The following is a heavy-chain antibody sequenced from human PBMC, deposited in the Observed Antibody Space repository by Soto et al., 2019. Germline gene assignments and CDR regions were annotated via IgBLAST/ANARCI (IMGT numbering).Heavy chain of an antibody. V-gene: IGHV3-49*03. CDR3: TRNQGIAAYSSVRATSYYYYGMDV. Sequence: GGSLRLSCTASGFTFGDYAMSWFRQAPGKGLEWVGFIRSKAYGGTTEYAASVKGRFTISRDDSKSIAYLQMNSLKTEDTAVYYCTRNQGIAAYSSVRATSYYYYGMDVWGQGTTVTVSS. CDR2: IRSKAYGGTT. D-gene: IGHD6-13*01. J-gene: IGHJ6*02. CDR1: GFTFGDYA.